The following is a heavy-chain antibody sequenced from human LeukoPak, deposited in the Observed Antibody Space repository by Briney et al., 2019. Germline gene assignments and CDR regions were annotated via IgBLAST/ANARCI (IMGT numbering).Heavy chain of an antibody. CDR3: ARDDWWFGDLYYFQH. CDR1: GFTFSSYW. Sequence: PGGSLRLSCAASGFTFSSYWMSWVRQAPGKGLEWVANIKKDGSPNYYVDSVRGRFTISRDNAKNSLYLQMNSLRAEDTALFYCARDDWWFGDLYYFQHWGQGTLVTVSS. D-gene: IGHD3-10*01. J-gene: IGHJ1*01. V-gene: IGHV3-7*01. CDR2: IKKDGSPN.